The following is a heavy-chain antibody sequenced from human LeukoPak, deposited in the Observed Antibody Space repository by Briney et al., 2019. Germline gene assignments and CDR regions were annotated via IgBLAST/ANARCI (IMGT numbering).Heavy chain of an antibody. CDR2: IIPILGIA. CDR1: GGTFNSYT. CDR3: AGDLVVAATRYYFDY. J-gene: IGHJ4*02. V-gene: IGHV1-69*04. D-gene: IGHD2-15*01. Sequence: GASVKVSCKASGGTFNSYTISWVRQAPGQGLEWMGRIIPILGIANYAQKFQGRVTITADKSTSTAYMELSSLRSEDTAVYYCAGDLVVAATRYYFDYWGQGTLVTVSS.